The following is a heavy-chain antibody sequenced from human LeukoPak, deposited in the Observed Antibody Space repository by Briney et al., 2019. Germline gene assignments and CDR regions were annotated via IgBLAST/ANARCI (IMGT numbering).Heavy chain of an antibody. V-gene: IGHV3-43*01. CDR1: GFTFDRHT. CDR2: IGWDGTNI. D-gene: IGHD3-3*01. J-gene: IGHJ6*02. CDR3: TKGMEWGMDV. Sequence: GGSLRLSCAASGFTFDRHTMHWVRQPPGKGPEWVSLIGWDGTNIDYADSVKGRFTISRDNSKNFVYLQMHSLRTEDTALYYCTKGMEWGMDVWGQGTTVIVSS.